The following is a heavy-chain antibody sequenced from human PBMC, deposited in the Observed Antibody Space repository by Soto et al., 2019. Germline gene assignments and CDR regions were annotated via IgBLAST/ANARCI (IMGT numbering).Heavy chain of an antibody. J-gene: IGHJ4*02. CDR3: ARNTATGKPLLAY. CDR2: IHYGGST. Sequence: SETLSLTCTVSGGSVSSGSHYWSWIRQPPGKGLEWIGYIHYGGSTNYNPSLKSRVTTSVDMSKNQFSLKLTSVTAADTAVYYCARNTATGKPLLAYWGRGTLVTVSS. V-gene: IGHV4-61*01. CDR1: GGSVSSGSHY. D-gene: IGHD1-1*01.